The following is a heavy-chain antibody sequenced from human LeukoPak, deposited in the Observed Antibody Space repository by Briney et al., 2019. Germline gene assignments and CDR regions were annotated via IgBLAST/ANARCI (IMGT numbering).Heavy chain of an antibody. CDR2: IYTSGST. J-gene: IGHJ3*02. V-gene: IGHV4-4*07. Sequence: SETLSLSCTVSGGSISSYYWSWIRQPAGKGLEWIGRIYTSGSTNYNPSLKSRVTISVDTSKNQFSLKLSSVTAADTAVYYCARVMLSAESDAFDIWGQGTMVTVSS. D-gene: IGHD2-8*01. CDR1: GGSISSYY. CDR3: ARVMLSAESDAFDI.